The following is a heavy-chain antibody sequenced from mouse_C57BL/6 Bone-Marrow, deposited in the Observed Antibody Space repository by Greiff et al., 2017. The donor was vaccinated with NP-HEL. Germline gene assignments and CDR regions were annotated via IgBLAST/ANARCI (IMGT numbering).Heavy chain of an antibody. J-gene: IGHJ2*01. Sequence: EVMLVESGGDLVKPGGSPKLSCAASGFTFSSYGMSWVRQTPDKRLEWVATISSGGSYTYYPDSVKGRFTISRDNAKNTLYLQMSSLKSEDTAMYYCARQRGFDYWGQGTTLTVSS. CDR1: GFTFSSYG. V-gene: IGHV5-6*01. CDR3: ARQRGFDY. CDR2: ISSGGSYT.